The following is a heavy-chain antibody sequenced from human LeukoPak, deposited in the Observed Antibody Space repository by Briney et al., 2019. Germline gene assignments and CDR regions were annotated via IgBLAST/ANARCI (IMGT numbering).Heavy chain of an antibody. D-gene: IGHD1-1*01. J-gene: IGHJ5*02. Sequence: SETLSLTCTVSGGSISSYYWSWIRQPAGKGLEGIGRIYTSWSTNYNPSLKSRVTMSVDTSKNQFSLKLSSVTAADTAVYYCARDPTGTMGNWFDPWGQGTLVTVSS. CDR3: ARDPTGTMGNWFDP. CDR1: GGSISSYY. V-gene: IGHV4-4*07. CDR2: IYTSWST.